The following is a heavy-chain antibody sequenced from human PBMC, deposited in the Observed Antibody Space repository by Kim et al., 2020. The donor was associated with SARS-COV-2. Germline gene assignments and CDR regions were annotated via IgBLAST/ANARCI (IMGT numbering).Heavy chain of an antibody. J-gene: IGHJ5*02. D-gene: IGHD3-22*01. V-gene: IGHV4-39*07. Sequence: PSPKSRVTISVDTSKNQFSLKLSSVTAADTAVYYCARALSGYYSGNPFDPWGQGTLVTVSS. CDR3: ARALSGYYSGNPFDP.